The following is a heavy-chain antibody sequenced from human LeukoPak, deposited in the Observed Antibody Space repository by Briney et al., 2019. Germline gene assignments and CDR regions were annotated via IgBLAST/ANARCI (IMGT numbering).Heavy chain of an antibody. CDR2: IYYSGST. D-gene: IGHD2-15*01. CDR1: GGSISSYY. J-gene: IGHJ6*02. Sequence: PSETLSLTCTVSGGSISSYYWSWIRQPPGKGLEWIGYIYYSGSTNYNPSHKSRVTISVDTSKNQFSLKLSSVTAADTAVYYCARHWVALEGLDVRGQGTTVTVSS. V-gene: IGHV4-59*08. CDR3: ARHWVALEGLDV.